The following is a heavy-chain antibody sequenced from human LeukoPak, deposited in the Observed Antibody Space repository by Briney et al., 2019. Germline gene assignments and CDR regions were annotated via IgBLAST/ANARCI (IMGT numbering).Heavy chain of an antibody. CDR3: TTGIYSSGGV. D-gene: IGHD6-19*01. CDR2: IKSKTDGGTT. Sequence: GGSLRLSCAASGFTFSNAWMNWVCQAPGKGLEWVARIKSKTDGGTTDYAAPVKGRFTISRDDSKNTLYLQMNSLKTEDTAVYYCTTGIYSSGGVWGQGTLVTVSS. V-gene: IGHV3-15*07. J-gene: IGHJ4*02. CDR1: GFTFSNAW.